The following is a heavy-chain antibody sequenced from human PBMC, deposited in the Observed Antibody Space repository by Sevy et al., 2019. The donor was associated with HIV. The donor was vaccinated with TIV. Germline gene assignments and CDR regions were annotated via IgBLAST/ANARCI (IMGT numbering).Heavy chain of an antibody. Sequence: SGPTLVNPTQTLTLTCTFSGFSLSTSGVGVGWIRQPPGTALEWLALIYWNDDKRYSPSLKSRLTITKDTSKNQVVLTMTNMDPVDTATYYCAHAIISIAVAGKVHIPFDYWGQGTLVTVSS. J-gene: IGHJ4*02. D-gene: IGHD6-19*01. CDR2: IYWNDDK. CDR3: AHAIISIAVAGKVHIPFDY. V-gene: IGHV2-5*01. CDR1: GFSLSTSGVG.